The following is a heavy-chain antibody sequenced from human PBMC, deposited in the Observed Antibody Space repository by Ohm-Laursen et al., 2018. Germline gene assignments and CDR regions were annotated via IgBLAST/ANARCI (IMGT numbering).Heavy chain of an antibody. Sequence: SDTLSLTCIVSGGSISSYYWTWIRQPAGEGLEWIGRIHTSGSTNYNPSLKSRVTMSVDTSRAQFSLKLSSVTAADTAVYYCARVPWPKDWYFDLWGRGTLVTVSS. CDR2: IHTSGST. CDR3: ARVPWPKDWYFDL. CDR1: GGSISSYY. J-gene: IGHJ2*01. D-gene: IGHD5-12*01. V-gene: IGHV4-4*07.